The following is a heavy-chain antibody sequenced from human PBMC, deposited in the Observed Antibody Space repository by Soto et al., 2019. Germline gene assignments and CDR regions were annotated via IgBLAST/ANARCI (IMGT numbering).Heavy chain of an antibody. CDR3: ALMVAAQYYFDY. CDR2: IIPIFGTA. D-gene: IGHD2-15*01. J-gene: IGHJ4*02. Sequence: SVNVSCKASGDTFSSYAISWVRQAPGQGLEWMGGIIPIFGTANYAQKFQGRVTITADKSTSTAYMELSSLRSEDTAVYYCALMVAAQYYFDYWGQGTLVTVSS. V-gene: IGHV1-69*06. CDR1: GDTFSSYA.